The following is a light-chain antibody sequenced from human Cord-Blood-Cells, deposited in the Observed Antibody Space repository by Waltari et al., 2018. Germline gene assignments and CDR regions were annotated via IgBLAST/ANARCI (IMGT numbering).Light chain of an antibody. CDR1: SSDVGGYNY. V-gene: IGLV2-14*03. CDR2: DVS. CDR3: SSYTSSSTYV. Sequence: QSALTQPASVSGSPGQSITISCTGTSSDVGGYNYVYWYQQHPGKAPKLMIYDVSNRPSGVPNRFSGSKSGNTASLPISGLQAEDEADYYCSSYTSSSTYVFGTGTKVTVL. J-gene: IGLJ1*01.